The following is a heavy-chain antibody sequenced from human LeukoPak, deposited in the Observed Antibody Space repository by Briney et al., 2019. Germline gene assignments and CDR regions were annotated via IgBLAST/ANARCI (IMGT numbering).Heavy chain of an antibody. CDR1: GYSISSGYY. CDR3: ARIIPHYYYDSSGYPFDY. J-gene: IGHJ4*02. D-gene: IGHD3-22*01. Sequence: PSETLSLTCTVSGYSISSGYYWGWIRQPPGKGLEWIGSIYHSGSTYYNPSLKSRVTISVDTSKNQFSLKLSSVTAADTAVYYCARIIPHYYYDSSGYPFDYWGQGTLVTVSS. V-gene: IGHV4-38-2*02. CDR2: IYHSGST.